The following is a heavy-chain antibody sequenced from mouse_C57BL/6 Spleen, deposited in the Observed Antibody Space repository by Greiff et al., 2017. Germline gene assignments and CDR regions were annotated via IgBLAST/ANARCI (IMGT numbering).Heavy chain of an antibody. Sequence: EVKLMESGPGLVKPSQSLSLTCSVTGYSITSGYYWNWLRQFPGNKLEWMGYISYDGSNNYNPSLKNRISITRDTSKNQFFLKLNSVTTEDTATYYCASLGIYDGRVVYFDYWGQGTTLTVSS. D-gene: IGHD2-3*01. CDR3: ASLGIYDGRVVYFDY. J-gene: IGHJ2*01. CDR2: ISYDGSN. V-gene: IGHV3-6*01. CDR1: GYSITSGYY.